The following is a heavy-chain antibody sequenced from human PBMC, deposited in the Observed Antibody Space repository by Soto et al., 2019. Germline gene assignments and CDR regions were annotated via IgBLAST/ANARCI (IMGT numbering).Heavy chain of an antibody. D-gene: IGHD3-16*01. CDR2: INHVGGT. CDR3: VRIRYQLPSSVLWLDP. CDR1: VGFLSESY. Sequence: AETLSLSCAVYVGFLSESYWTWIRQPPGKGLEWIGEINHVGGTNYNPSLKSRVTMSVDTSQNQFSLRLISVTAADTAMYFCVRIRYQLPSSVLWLDPWGQGTPVTVSS. V-gene: IGHV4-34*01. J-gene: IGHJ5*02.